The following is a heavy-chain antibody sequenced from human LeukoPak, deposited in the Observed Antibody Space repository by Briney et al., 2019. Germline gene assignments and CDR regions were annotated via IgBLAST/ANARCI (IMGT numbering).Heavy chain of an antibody. V-gene: IGHV4-31*03. CDR1: GGSISSGGYY. J-gene: IGHJ3*02. CDR3: AREVGSPAVRSAFDI. CDR2: IYYRGST. D-gene: IGHD2-15*01. Sequence: SETLSLTCTVSGGSISSGGYYWSWIRQHPGKGLEWIGYIYYRGSTYYNPSLKSRVTISVDTSKNQFSLKLSSVTAADTAVYYCAREVGSPAVRSAFDIWGQGTMVTVS.